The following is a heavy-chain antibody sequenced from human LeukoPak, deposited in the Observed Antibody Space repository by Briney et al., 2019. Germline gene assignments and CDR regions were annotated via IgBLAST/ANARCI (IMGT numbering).Heavy chain of an antibody. CDR2: ISGSGGST. D-gene: IGHD1-26*01. CDR1: GFTFGSFA. J-gene: IGHJ4*02. Sequence: GGSLRLSCAASGFTFGSFAMSWVRQAPGKGLEWVSTISGSGGSTYYADSVKGRFTISRDNSKNMVYLQMNSLRAEDTAVYYCAIRDPNSDPFDYWGQGTLVTVSS. V-gene: IGHV3-23*01. CDR3: AIRDPNSDPFDY.